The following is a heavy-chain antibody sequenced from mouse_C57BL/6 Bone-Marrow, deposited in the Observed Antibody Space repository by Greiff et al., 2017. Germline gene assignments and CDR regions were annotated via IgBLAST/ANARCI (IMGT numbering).Heavy chain of an antibody. CDR2: IDPSDSYT. J-gene: IGHJ3*01. V-gene: IGHV1-69*01. CDR3: ARERLRRAIAY. D-gene: IGHD2-4*01. Sequence: QVQLQQPGAELVMPGASVKLSCKASGYTFTSYWMHWVKQRPGQGLEWIGEIDPSDSYTNYNQKFKGKSTLTVDKSSSTAYMQLSSLTSEDSAVYSCARERLRRAIAYWGQGTLVTVSA. CDR1: GYTFTSYW.